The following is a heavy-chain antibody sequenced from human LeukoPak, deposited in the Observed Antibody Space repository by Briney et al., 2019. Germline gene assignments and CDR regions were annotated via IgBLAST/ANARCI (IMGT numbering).Heavy chain of an antibody. CDR3: ARGRSAVTTERFGN. D-gene: IGHD4-17*01. J-gene: IGHJ1*01. V-gene: IGHV3-7*01. CDR1: GFTFSSFW. CDR2: INQDGSEK. Sequence: GRSLRLSCAAAGFTFSSFWMISARQAPGKWLEWVTNINQDGSEKSFVGSVNGRFTISRDNAKNSLDLQMNSLRAEDTAVYYCARGRSAVTTERFGNWGQGSLVTVSS.